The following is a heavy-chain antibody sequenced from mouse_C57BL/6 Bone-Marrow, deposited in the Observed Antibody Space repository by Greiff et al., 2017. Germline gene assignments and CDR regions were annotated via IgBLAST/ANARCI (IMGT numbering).Heavy chain of an antibody. CDR3: AREGLYYYGSSGGY. CDR1: GYTFTSYG. Sequence: VQLQQSGAELARPGASVKLSCKASGYTFTSYGISWVKQRTGQGLEWIGEIYPRSGNTYYNEKFKGKATLTADKSSSTAYMELRSLTSEDSAVYFCAREGLYYYGSSGGYWGQGTTLTVSS. CDR2: IYPRSGNT. J-gene: IGHJ2*01. V-gene: IGHV1-81*01. D-gene: IGHD1-1*01.